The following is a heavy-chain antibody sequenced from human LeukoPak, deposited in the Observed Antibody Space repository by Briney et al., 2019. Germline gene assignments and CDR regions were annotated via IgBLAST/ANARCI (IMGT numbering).Heavy chain of an antibody. J-gene: IGHJ4*02. Sequence: GGSLRLSCEASGFTFTSYAMGWVRQAPGKGLECIAYTGGPGAFYYADSEQGRFTISSDNAKSSLYLEMNSLRVDDTAVYYCVRDHDWAFDYWGQGTLVTVSS. D-gene: IGHD3-9*01. CDR3: VRDHDWAFDY. CDR1: GFTFTSYA. V-gene: IGHV3-69-1*01. CDR2: TGGPGAF.